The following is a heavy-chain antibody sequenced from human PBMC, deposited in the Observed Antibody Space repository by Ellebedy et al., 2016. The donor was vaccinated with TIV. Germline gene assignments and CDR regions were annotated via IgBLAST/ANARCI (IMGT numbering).Heavy chain of an antibody. V-gene: IGHV4-39*07. Sequence: MPSETLSLTCTVSGGSISSSSHYWGWIRQPPGKGLEWIGVIYYRGNTYYNPSLRSRVTISMDTSKNQFSLKLSSVTAADTAMYYCARASYHIDTWFDPWGQGTLVTVSS. CDR2: IYYRGNT. CDR3: ARASYHIDTWFDP. D-gene: IGHD2-2*01. CDR1: GGSISSSSHY. J-gene: IGHJ5*02.